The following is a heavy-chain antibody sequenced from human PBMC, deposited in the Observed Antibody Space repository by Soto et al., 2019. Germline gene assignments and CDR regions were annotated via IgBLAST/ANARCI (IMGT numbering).Heavy chain of an antibody. CDR3: AREYSSSYDAFDI. V-gene: IGHV3-66*01. D-gene: IGHD6-13*01. CDR1: GFTVSSNY. J-gene: IGHJ3*02. CDR2: IYSGGST. Sequence: GGSLRLSCAASGFTVSSNYMSWVRQAPGKGLEWVSVIYSGGSTYYADSVRGRFTISRDNSKNTLYLQMNSLRAEDTAVYYCAREYSSSYDAFDIWGQGTMVTV.